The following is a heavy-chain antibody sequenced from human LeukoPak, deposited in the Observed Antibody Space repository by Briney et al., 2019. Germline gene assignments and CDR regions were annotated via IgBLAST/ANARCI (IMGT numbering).Heavy chain of an antibody. J-gene: IGHJ5*02. CDR1: GGSISSHY. CDR3: ARARESSSWYNWFDP. D-gene: IGHD6-13*01. V-gene: IGHV4-59*11. CDR2: IYYIGST. Sequence: SETLSLTCTVSGGSISSHYWSWIRQPPGKGLEWIGYIYYIGSTNYNPSLKSRVTISVDTSKNQFSLKLSSVTAADTAVYYCARARESSSWYNWFDPWGQGTLVTVSS.